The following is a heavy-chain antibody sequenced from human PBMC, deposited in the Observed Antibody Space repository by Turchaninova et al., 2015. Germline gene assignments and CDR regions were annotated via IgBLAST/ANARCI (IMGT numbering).Heavy chain of an antibody. J-gene: IGHJ3*02. CDR3: ARLPVNDAFDI. Sequence: QLQLQESGPGLVKPSEPLSLTCTVPGGTNSSSSYHGGWIRQPPGKGLEWIGNIYHSGSTYYNPSLKSRVTIFVDTSRNQFSLKLSSVTAADTAVYYCARLPVNDAFDIWGQGTMVTVSS. V-gene: IGHV4-39*01. D-gene: IGHD4-11*01. CDR2: IYHSGST. CDR1: GGTNSSSSYH.